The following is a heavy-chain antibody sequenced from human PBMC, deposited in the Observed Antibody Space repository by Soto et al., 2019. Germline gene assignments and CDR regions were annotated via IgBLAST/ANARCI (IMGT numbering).Heavy chain of an antibody. CDR2: IMPIFRTP. Sequence: QVQLEQSGAEVKKPGSSVKVSCKASGGTFSNSAISWVRQAPGQGLEWMGGIMPIFRTPNYAQKFQGRVTIASDESTSTAYVELRGLRSDDTAVYYCAIAKVRLQLGGNYYLILDVWGQGTTVTVS. J-gene: IGHJ6*02. CDR3: AIAKVRLQLGGNYYLILDV. CDR1: GGTFSNSA. V-gene: IGHV1-69*05. D-gene: IGHD1-26*01.